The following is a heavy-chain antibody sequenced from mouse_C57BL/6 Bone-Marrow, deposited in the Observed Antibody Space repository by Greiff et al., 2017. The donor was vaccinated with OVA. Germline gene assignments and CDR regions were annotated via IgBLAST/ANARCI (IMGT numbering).Heavy chain of an antibody. CDR2: INSDGGST. D-gene: IGHD2-10*01. CDR3: ARHPTMVTTNYFDY. Sequence: EVQRVESGGGLVQPGESLKLSCESNEYEFPSHDMSWVRKTPEKRLELVAAINSDGGSTYYPDTMERRFIISRDKTKKTLYLQMSSLRSEDTALYYCARHPTMVTTNYFDYWGQGTTLTVSS. V-gene: IGHV5-2*01. CDR1: EYEFPSHD. J-gene: IGHJ2*01.